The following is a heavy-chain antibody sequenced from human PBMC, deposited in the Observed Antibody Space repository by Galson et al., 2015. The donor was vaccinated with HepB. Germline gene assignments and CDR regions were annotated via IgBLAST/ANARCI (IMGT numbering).Heavy chain of an antibody. D-gene: IGHD5-18*01. J-gene: IGHJ3*02. Sequence: SLRLSCAASGFTFSSYGMHWVRQAPGKGLEWVAVISYDGSNKYYADSVKGRFTISRDNSKNTLYLQMNSLRAEDTAVYYCAKIPGEGYGAAFDIWGQGTMVTVSS. CDR2: ISYDGSNK. CDR1: GFTFSSYG. CDR3: AKIPGEGYGAAFDI. V-gene: IGHV3-30*18.